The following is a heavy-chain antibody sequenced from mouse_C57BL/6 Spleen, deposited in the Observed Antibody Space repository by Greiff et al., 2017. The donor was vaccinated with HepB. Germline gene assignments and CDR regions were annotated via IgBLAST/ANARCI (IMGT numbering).Heavy chain of an antibody. D-gene: IGHD2-4*01. Sequence: QVQLQQPGAELVKPGASVKLSCKASGYTFTSYWMHWVKQRPGQGLEWIGMIHPNSGSTNYNEKFKSKATLTVDKSSSTAYMQLSSLTSEDSAVYYCARSGDYDDGDYAMDYWGQGTSVTVSS. CDR3: ARSGDYDDGDYAMDY. CDR2: IHPNSGST. J-gene: IGHJ4*01. CDR1: GYTFTSYW. V-gene: IGHV1-64*01.